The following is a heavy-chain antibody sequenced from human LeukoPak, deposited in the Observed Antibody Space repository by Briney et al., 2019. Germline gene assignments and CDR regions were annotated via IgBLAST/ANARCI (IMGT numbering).Heavy chain of an antibody. J-gene: IGHJ2*01. CDR2: INHSGSA. CDR3: ARHGGPTTVTTLWYFDL. CDR1: GGSFSGYD. Sequence: PSETLSLTCAVYGGSFSGYDWSWVRQPPGKGLEYIGEINHSGSANYNPSLKSRVVISGDTSKNQFSLRLSSVTAADTAVYYCARHGGPTTVTTLWYFDLWGRGTQVTVSS. V-gene: IGHV4-34*01. D-gene: IGHD4-17*01.